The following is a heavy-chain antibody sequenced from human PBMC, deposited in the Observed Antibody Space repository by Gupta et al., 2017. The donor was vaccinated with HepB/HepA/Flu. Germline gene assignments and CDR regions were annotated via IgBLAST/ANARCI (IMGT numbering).Heavy chain of an antibody. J-gene: IGHJ4*02. V-gene: IGHV3-23*01. CDR2: VSGSGANT. CDR1: GFTFSSYA. CDR3: AKDRLAVAGTHDF. Sequence: EVQLLESGGGLVQPGGSLRLPCAASGFTFSSYAMSWVRQAPGKGLEWVSAVSGSGANTYYADSVKGRFTISRDNSKNTLYLQMNSLRAEDTAVYYCAKDRLAVAGTHDFWGQGTLVTVSS. D-gene: IGHD6-19*01.